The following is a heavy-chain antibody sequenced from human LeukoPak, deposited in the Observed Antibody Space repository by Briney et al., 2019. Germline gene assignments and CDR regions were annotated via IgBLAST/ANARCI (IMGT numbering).Heavy chain of an antibody. Sequence: NPSETLSLTCTVSGGSISSYYWSWIRQPPGKGLEWIGYIYYSGSTNYDPSLKSRVTISVDTSKNQFSLKLSSVTAADTAVYYCARDLVDYYDSSGYDDAFDIWGQGTMVTVSS. CDR2: IYYSGST. V-gene: IGHV4-59*01. CDR1: GGSISSYY. J-gene: IGHJ3*02. D-gene: IGHD3-22*01. CDR3: ARDLVDYYDSSGYDDAFDI.